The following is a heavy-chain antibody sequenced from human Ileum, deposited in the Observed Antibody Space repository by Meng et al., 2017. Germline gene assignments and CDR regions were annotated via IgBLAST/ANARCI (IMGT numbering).Heavy chain of an antibody. CDR1: GGTFSRYG. CDR2: ITPMYGTA. D-gene: IGHD3-9*01. Sequence: QGQVVQSGTEVKKPGSSVKVSCKSSGGTFSRYGISWVRQAPGQGLEWMGGITPMYGTANYGQKFQGRVTITADKSTSTIYMELSSLRSEDTAVYYCARDEPDVLIGYEAYWGQGTLVTVSS. V-gene: IGHV1-69*06. CDR3: ARDEPDVLIGYEAY. J-gene: IGHJ4*02.